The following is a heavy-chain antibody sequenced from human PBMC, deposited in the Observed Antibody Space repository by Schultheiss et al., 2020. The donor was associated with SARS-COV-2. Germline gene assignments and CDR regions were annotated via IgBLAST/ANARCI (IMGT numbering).Heavy chain of an antibody. J-gene: IGHJ4*02. CDR2: IYTSGST. CDR3: ARMGDYYDSSGYY. CDR1: GGSISSGSYY. V-gene: IGHV4-61*02. Sequence: SETLSLTCTVSGGSISSGSYYWSWIRQPAGKGLEWIGRIYTSGSTNYNPSLKSRVTMSVDTSKNQFSLKLSSVTAADTAVYYCARMGDYYDSSGYYWGQGTLVTVSS. D-gene: IGHD3-22*01.